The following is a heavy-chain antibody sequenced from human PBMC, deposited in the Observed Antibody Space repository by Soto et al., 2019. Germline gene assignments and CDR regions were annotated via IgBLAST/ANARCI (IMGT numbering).Heavy chain of an antibody. J-gene: IGHJ6*01. CDR1: GGSISMGAYE. Sequence: SATLAISCTFSGGSISMGAYERSWIRQPPGKGMDSLRQPYHSGSTYYNPSLKSRVTISVDTSKNQFSLELSSVTAADTAVYYCARWALPAHAGPYKLLTTSYYYYYGMDVWGQGTTVTVSS. CDR2: PYHSGST. D-gene: IGHD2-2*01. CDR3: ARWALPAHAGPYKLLTTSYYYYYGMDV. V-gene: IGHV4-30-4*01.